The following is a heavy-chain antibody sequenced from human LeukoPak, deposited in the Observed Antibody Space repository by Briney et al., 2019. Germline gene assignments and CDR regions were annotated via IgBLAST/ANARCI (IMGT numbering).Heavy chain of an antibody. J-gene: IGHJ4*02. Sequence: GESLRLFCAAPAFTFSNYWMSWVRQAPGKGLEWVANIKEDGSEKYYVDSVKGRFTISRDNAKNSLYLQMNSLRADDTAVYYCARDYYYGSGSYHIWGQGTLVTVSS. CDR1: AFTFSNYW. CDR3: ARDYYYGSGSYHI. V-gene: IGHV3-7*01. D-gene: IGHD3-10*01. CDR2: IKEDGSEK.